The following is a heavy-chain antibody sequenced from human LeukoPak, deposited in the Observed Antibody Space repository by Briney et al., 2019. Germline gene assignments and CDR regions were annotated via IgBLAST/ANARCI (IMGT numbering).Heavy chain of an antibody. J-gene: IGHJ4*02. V-gene: IGHV3-53*01. CDR3: AREDALDY. Sequence: GGSLRLSCAASGFTDSTNVITWVRQAPGKGLERVSVINTGGSTYYADSVKGRFTISRDNSKNTVYLQMKRGRAEDTAVYYCAREDALDYWGQGMLVSVSS. CDR2: INTGGST. CDR1: GFTDSTNV. D-gene: IGHD2-8*01.